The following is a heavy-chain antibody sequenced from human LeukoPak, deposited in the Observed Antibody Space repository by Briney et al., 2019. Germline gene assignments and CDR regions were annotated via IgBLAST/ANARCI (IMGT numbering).Heavy chain of an antibody. CDR1: GGSISSYY. J-gene: IGHJ6*03. CDR2: IYTSGGT. Sequence: SETLSLTCTVSGGSISSYYWSWIRQPAGEGLEWIGRIYTSGGTNYNPSLKGRVTMSVDTSKNQFSLKLSSVTAADTAVYYCAREVRFLEWLPRRYYYYYMDVWGKGTTVTVSS. CDR3: AREVRFLEWLPRRYYYYYMDV. D-gene: IGHD3-3*01. V-gene: IGHV4-4*07.